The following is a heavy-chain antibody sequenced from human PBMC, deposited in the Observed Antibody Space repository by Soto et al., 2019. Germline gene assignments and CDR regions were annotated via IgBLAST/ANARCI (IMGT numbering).Heavy chain of an antibody. CDR2: INHSGFT. J-gene: IGHJ3*02. CDR3: GRGRAFMSRVAFDI. Sequence: QVQLQQRGEGLLKPSETLSLTCAVLGGSFTDYYWTWIRQPPGKGLEWIGEINHSGFTSYNPSLKNRLTLSVETSTKEFSLKLNSVTAADKAACHCGRGRAFMSRVAFDIWGQGKMVTVSP. V-gene: IGHV4-34*02. CDR1: GGSFTDYY. D-gene: IGHD1-26*01.